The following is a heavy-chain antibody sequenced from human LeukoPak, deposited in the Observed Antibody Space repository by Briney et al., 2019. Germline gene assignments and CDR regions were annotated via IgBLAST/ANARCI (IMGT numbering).Heavy chain of an antibody. Sequence: GGSLRLSCAASGFTFSSYEMNWVRQAPGKGLEWVSYISSSGSTIYYADSVKGRFTISRDNAKNSLYLQMNSLRAEDTAVYYCAKVPDYGSGRYHWGQGTLVTVSS. D-gene: IGHD3-10*01. J-gene: IGHJ4*02. CDR1: GFTFSSYE. CDR3: AKVPDYGSGRYH. V-gene: IGHV3-48*03. CDR2: ISSSGSTI.